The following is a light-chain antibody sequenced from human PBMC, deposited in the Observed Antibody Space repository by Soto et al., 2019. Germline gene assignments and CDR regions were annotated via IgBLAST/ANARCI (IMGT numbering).Light chain of an antibody. CDR2: GAS. Sequence: EIVLTQSPAPLSGSPGGRATLSCRASQGVSSNLAWYQQKPGQAPRLLIYGASTRATGIPARFSGSGSGTEFTLTISSLQPDDFATYYCQQYNSYSEWTFGQGTKVDIK. J-gene: IGKJ1*01. CDR3: QQYNSYSEWT. V-gene: IGKV3-15*01. CDR1: QGVSSN.